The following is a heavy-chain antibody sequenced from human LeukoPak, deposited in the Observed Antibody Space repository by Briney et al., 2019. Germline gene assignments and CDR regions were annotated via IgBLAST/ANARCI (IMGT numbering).Heavy chain of an antibody. D-gene: IGHD3-22*01. J-gene: IGHJ3*02. CDR3: ARDKGAYSYYDGSAKGVAFDI. V-gene: IGHV1-18*01. CDR2: ISAYNGNT. Sequence: ASVKVSCKASGYTFTSYGISWVRQAPGQGLEWMGWISAYNGNTNYAQKLQGRVTMTTDTSTSTAYMELRSLRSDDTAVYYCARDKGAYSYYDGSAKGVAFDIWGQGTMVTVSS. CDR1: GYTFTSYG.